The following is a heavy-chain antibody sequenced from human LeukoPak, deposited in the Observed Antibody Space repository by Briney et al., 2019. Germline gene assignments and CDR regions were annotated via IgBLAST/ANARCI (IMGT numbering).Heavy chain of an antibody. Sequence: GAYLKISCKGSGYSFTSYWIGWVRQMPGKGLEWMGIIYPGDSDTRYSPSFQGQVTISADKSISPAYLQWSSLKASDTAMYYCARQVYCSSTSCPPPNFDYWGQGTLVTVSS. J-gene: IGHJ4*02. V-gene: IGHV5-51*01. CDR3: ARQVYCSSTSCPPPNFDY. D-gene: IGHD2-2*01. CDR1: GYSFTSYW. CDR2: IYPGDSDT.